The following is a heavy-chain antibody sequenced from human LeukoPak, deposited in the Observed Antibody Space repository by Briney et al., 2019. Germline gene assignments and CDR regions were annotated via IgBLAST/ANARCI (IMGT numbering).Heavy chain of an antibody. V-gene: IGHV3-23*01. D-gene: IGHD6-13*01. CDR1: GFTFSSYW. CDR2: ISGSGGST. J-gene: IGHJ4*02. CDR3: AKRIRRYSSSWFGCFDY. Sequence: AGGSLRLSCAASGFTFSSYWMSWVRQAPGKGLEWVSAISGSGGSTYYADSVKGRFTISRDNSKNTLYLQMNSLRAEDTAVYYCAKRIRRYSSSWFGCFDYWGQGTLATVSS.